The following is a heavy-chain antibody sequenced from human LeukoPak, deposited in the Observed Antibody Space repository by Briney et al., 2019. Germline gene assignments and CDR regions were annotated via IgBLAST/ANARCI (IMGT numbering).Heavy chain of an antibody. Sequence: SETLSLTCTVSGGSISSSSYYWGWIRQPPGKGLEWIGSIYYSGSAYYNPSLKSRVTISVDTSKNQFSLMLSSVTAADTAMYYCARRRSGLSWFDPWGQGTLVTVSS. CDR1: GGSISSSSYY. CDR2: IYYSGSA. D-gene: IGHD2-15*01. CDR3: ARRRSGLSWFDP. V-gene: IGHV4-39*01. J-gene: IGHJ5*02.